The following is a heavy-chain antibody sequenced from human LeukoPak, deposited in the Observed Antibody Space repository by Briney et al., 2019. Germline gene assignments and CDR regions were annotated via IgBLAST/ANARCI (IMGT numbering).Heavy chain of an antibody. CDR2: IYTSGST. Sequence: ASETLSLTCTVSGGSISSGSYYWSWIRQPAGKGLEWIGRIYTSGSTNYNPSLKSRVTISVDTSKNQFSLKLSSVTAADTAVYYCASLRYYYDSSGYYYYGMDVWGQGTTVTVSS. CDR3: ASLRYYYDSSGYYYYGMDV. J-gene: IGHJ6*02. CDR1: GGSISSGSYY. D-gene: IGHD3-22*01. V-gene: IGHV4-61*02.